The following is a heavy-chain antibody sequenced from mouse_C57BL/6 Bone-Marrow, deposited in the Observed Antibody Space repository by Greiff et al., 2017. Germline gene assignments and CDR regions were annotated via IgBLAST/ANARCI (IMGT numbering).Heavy chain of an antibody. CDR2: IYPGSGSP. V-gene: IGHV1-55*01. J-gene: IGHJ1*03. CDR3: ARSNWDYFDV. D-gene: IGHD4-1*01. Sequence: QVQLQQSGAELVKPGASVKMSCKASGYTFTSYWITWVKQRPGQGLEWIGDIYPGSGSPNYNEKFKSKATLTVDTSSSTAYMQLSSLTSEDSAVYYCARSNWDYFDVWGTGTTVTVSS. CDR1: GYTFTSYW.